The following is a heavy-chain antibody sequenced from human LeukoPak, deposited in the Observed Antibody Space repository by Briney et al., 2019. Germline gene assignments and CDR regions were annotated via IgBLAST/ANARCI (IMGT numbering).Heavy chain of an antibody. Sequence: GASVKVSCKASGYTFTGYYMHWVRQAPGQGLEWMGWINTNTGNPTYAQGFTGRFVFSLDTSVSTAYLQISSLKAEDTAVYYCARELGYSSSSPLSGWGQGTLVTVSS. D-gene: IGHD6-6*01. V-gene: IGHV7-4-1*02. CDR1: GYTFTGYY. CDR2: INTNTGNP. CDR3: ARELGYSSSSPLSG. J-gene: IGHJ4*02.